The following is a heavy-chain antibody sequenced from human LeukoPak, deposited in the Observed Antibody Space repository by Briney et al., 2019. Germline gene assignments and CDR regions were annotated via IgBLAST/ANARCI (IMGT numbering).Heavy chain of an antibody. V-gene: IGHV4-34*01. CDR1: AFIFSGHW. Sequence: GSLRLSCEGSAFIFSGHWMNWVRQPPGKGLEWIGEINHSGSTNYNPSLKSRVTISVDTSKNQFSLKLSSVTAADTAVYYCARGRSHFITMVRGVIQLGNYYYGMDVWGQGTTVTVSS. J-gene: IGHJ6*02. CDR2: INHSGST. CDR3: ARGRSHFITMVRGVIQLGNYYYGMDV. D-gene: IGHD3-10*01.